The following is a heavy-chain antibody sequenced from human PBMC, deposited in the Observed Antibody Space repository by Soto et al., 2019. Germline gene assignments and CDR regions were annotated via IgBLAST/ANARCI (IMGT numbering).Heavy chain of an antibody. CDR3: ARDSHFWSGSGSRLYYWYFDL. D-gene: IGHD3-3*02. V-gene: IGHV3-66*01. J-gene: IGHJ2*01. CDR2: IYSGGST. CDR1: GFTVSSNY. Sequence: EVQLVESGGGLVQPGGSLRLSCAASGFTVSSNYMSWVRQAPGKGLEWVSVIYSGGSTYYADSVKGRFTISRDNSKNTLYLQMNSLRAEDTAVYYCARDSHFWSGSGSRLYYWYFDLWGRGTLVTVSS.